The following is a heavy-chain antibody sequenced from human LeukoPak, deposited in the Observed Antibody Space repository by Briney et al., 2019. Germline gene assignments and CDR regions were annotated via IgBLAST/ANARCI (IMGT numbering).Heavy chain of an antibody. CDR2: INHSGST. Sequence: TETLFLTCAVHGGYLRGYYWSWIRQPPGKGLEWIGEINHSGSTNFNPSLKSRVTLSVDTYKNQLSLKLSSVTVEDRAVHYCAKEHVVVLAGYYYRGDYWGQRTLVTVSS. CDR3: AKEHVVVLAGYYYRGDY. V-gene: IGHV4-34*01. D-gene: IGHD3-9*01. J-gene: IGHJ4*02. CDR1: GGYLRGYY.